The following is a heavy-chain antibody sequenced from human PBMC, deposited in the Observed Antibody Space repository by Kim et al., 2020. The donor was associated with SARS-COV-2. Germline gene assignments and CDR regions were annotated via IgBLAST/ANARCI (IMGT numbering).Heavy chain of an antibody. J-gene: IGHJ5*02. CDR3: ARSQFGGWFDP. Sequence: TSYADSVKGRFTISRDNAKNTLYLQMNSLRAEDTAVYYCARSQFGGWFDPWGQGTLVTVSS. D-gene: IGHD3-10*01. V-gene: IGHV3-74*01. CDR2: T.